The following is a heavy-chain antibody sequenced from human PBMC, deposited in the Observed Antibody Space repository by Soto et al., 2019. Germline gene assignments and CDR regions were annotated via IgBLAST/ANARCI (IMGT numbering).Heavy chain of an antibody. CDR2: INHSGRT. Sequence: LSLTCDVYGGSFSGYYWSWIRQPPGKGLEWIGDINHSGRTNYNPSLKSRVTISVDTSKNQLSLNLNFVTAADTAVYYCARGSGTFDIWGQGTMVTVSS. J-gene: IGHJ3*02. V-gene: IGHV4-34*01. CDR3: ARGSGTFDI. CDR1: GGSFSGYY.